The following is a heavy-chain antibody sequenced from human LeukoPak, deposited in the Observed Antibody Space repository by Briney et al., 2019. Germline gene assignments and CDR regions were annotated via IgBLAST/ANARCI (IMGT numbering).Heavy chain of an antibody. D-gene: IGHD3-9*01. V-gene: IGHV3-23*01. CDR2: ISGRGGST. J-gene: IGHJ4*02. CDR3: ATKVGGYDILTGYYVFDY. Sequence: GGSLRLSCAASGFTFSSYAMSWVRQAPRKGLEWGSAISGRGGSTYYADSVKGRFTISRDNSENTLYPQMNSLRAEDTAVYYCATKVGGYDILTGYYVFDYWGQGTLVTVSS. CDR1: GFTFSSYA.